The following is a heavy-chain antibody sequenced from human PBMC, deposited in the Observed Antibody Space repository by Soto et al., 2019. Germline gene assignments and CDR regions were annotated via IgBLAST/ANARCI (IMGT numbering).Heavy chain of an antibody. D-gene: IGHD3-3*01. CDR2: ISACNGNT. V-gene: IGHV1-3*01. CDR1: GYTFTSYA. CDR3: ARGPKSSTNYDFWSGYYL. Sequence: ASVKVSCKASGYTFTSYAMHWVRQAPGQRLEWMGWISACNGNTKYSQKLQGRVTMTTDTSTSTAYMELRSLRSDDAAVYYCARGPKSSTNYDFWSGYYLWGQGTLVTVSS. J-gene: IGHJ4*02.